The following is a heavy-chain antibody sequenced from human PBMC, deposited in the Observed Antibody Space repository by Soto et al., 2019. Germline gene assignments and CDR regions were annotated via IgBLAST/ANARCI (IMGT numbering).Heavy chain of an antibody. Sequence: PGGSLRLSCAASGFTFSSYAMIWVRQAPGKGLEWVSAISVSGGSTYYADSVKGRFTISRDNSKNTLYLQMNSLRAEDTAVYYCAKDRRGVLNWFDPWGQGTLVTVSS. CDR3: AKDRRGVLNWFDP. CDR1: GFTFSSYA. CDR2: ISVSGGST. D-gene: IGHD2-8*01. V-gene: IGHV3-23*01. J-gene: IGHJ5*02.